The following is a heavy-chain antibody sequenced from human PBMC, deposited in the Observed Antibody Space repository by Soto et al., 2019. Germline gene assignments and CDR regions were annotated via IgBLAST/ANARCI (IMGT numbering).Heavy chain of an antibody. J-gene: IGHJ4*02. CDR1: GGSISSSNDY. V-gene: IGHV4-39*01. CDR2: IYSSGST. D-gene: IGHD3-10*01. CDR3: ASGSHASGSL. Sequence: QLQLQESGPGLVKPSETLSLTCTVSGGSISSSNDYWRWIRQPPGKGLEWIGGIYSSGSTSHNPSLKSRVTMAVDTSKNQFSLKLNSVTAADTAVYYCASGSHASGSLWGQGTLSPS.